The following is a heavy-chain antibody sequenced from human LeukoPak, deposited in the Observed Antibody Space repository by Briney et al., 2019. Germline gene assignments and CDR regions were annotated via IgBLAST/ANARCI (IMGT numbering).Heavy chain of an antibody. Sequence: GGSLRLSCAASGFTFSSYSMNWVRQAPGKGLEWVSSISSSSSYIYYADSVKGRFTISRDNSKNTLYLQMNSLRAEDTAVYYCAKALLYGGNSGGGFDYWGQGTLVTVSS. CDR2: ISSSSSYI. D-gene: IGHD4-23*01. J-gene: IGHJ4*02. CDR3: AKALLYGGNSGGGFDY. CDR1: GFTFSSYS. V-gene: IGHV3-21*04.